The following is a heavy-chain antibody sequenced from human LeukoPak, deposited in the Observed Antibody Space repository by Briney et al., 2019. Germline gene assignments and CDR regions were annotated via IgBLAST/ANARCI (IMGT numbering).Heavy chain of an antibody. CDR3: AYYDFWSGYFN. D-gene: IGHD3-3*01. Sequence: SETLSLTCAVSGYSWSWIRQPPGKGLEWIAEIDHSGSINYNPSLKSRVTISVDTSKNQFSLKLDSVTAADTAVYYCAYYDFWSGYFNWGQGTLVTVSS. V-gene: IGHV4-34*01. CDR1: GYS. CDR2: IDHSGSI. J-gene: IGHJ4*02.